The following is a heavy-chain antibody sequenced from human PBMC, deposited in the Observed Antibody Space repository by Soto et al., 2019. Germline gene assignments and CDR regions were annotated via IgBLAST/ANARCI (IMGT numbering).Heavy chain of an antibody. V-gene: IGHV3-23*01. CDR3: AKDGGYSYVIPDFYYGMDC. CDR1: GFTFGSYA. D-gene: IGHD5-18*01. J-gene: IGHJ6*02. Sequence: GGSLRLCCAASGFTFGSYAMCCVRQAPGKGLEWVSAISGSGGSTYYADSVKGRFTISRDNSKNTLYLQMNSLRAEDTAVYYCAKDGGYSYVIPDFYYGMDCSGPGTTVTVSS. CDR2: ISGSGGST.